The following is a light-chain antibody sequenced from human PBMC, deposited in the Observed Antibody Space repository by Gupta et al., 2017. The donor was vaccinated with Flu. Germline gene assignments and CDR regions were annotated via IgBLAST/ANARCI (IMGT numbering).Light chain of an antibody. CDR2: LVS. V-gene: IGKV2-30*01. Sequence: VTLGQPASIAGRFSQGLRYSNGNTYLQCFQQRPGQSPRLLIYLVSYRDSGVPDRFSGSGSGTDFTLEISMVEAEDARVYFCMQGAHWPWAFGQGTTVEIK. J-gene: IGKJ1*01. CDR1: QGLRYSNGNTY. CDR3: MQGAHWPWA.